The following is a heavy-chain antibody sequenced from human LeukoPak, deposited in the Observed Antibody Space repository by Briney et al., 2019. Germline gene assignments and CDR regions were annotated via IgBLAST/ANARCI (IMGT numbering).Heavy chain of an antibody. D-gene: IGHD6-13*01. CDR2: IYSGGST. CDR1: GFTFSSYS. J-gene: IGHJ3*02. Sequence: GGSLRLSCAASGFTFSSYSMNWVRQAPGKGLEWVSVIYSGGSTYYADSVKGRFTISRDNSKNTLYLQMNSLRAEDTAVYYCARGAGYSNVFDIWGQGTMVTVS. CDR3: ARGAGYSNVFDI. V-gene: IGHV3-53*01.